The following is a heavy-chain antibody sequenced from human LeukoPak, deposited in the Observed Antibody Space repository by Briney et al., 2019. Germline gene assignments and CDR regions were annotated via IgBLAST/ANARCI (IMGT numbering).Heavy chain of an antibody. V-gene: IGHV3-33*01. Sequence: EGSLRLSCAASGFTFSSYGMHWVRQAPGKGLEWVAVIWYDGSNKYYADSVKGRFTISRDKSKNTLYLQMNSLRAEDTAVYYCARDQVTMVRGVINYGMDVWGQGTTVTVSS. CDR3: ARDQVTMVRGVINYGMDV. CDR1: GFTFSSYG. J-gene: IGHJ6*02. D-gene: IGHD3-10*01. CDR2: IWYDGSNK.